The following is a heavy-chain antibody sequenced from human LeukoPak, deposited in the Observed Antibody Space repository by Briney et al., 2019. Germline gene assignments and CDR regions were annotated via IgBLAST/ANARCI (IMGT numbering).Heavy chain of an antibody. CDR1: GFTFSSYA. V-gene: IGHV3-30*04. D-gene: IGHD3-3*01. CDR2: ISYDGSNK. Sequence: GGSLRLSCAASGFTFSSYAMHWVRQAPGKGLEWVAVISYDGSNKYYADSVKGRFTISRDNSKNTLYLQMNSLRAEDTAVYYCAKDLLEVTYYFDYWGQGTLVTVSS. J-gene: IGHJ4*02. CDR3: AKDLLEVTYYFDY.